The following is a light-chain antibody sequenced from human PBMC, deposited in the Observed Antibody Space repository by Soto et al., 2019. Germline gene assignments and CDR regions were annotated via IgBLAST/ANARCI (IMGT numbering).Light chain of an antibody. CDR3: HQYYSFPFS. Sequence: DIVMTQCPDALAVSLGERVTINCKSSQNVLYASNNSNYLGGYQQKPGQPPKMLLYWASTRESGVPDQFSGSGSETDFALTSSSLPAEDVAIYYGHQYYSFPFSCGPGTKVDL. V-gene: IGKV4-1*01. CDR2: WAS. J-gene: IGKJ3*01. CDR1: QNVLYASNNSNY.